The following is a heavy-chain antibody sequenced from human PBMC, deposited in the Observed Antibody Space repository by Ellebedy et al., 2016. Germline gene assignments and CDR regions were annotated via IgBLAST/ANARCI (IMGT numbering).Heavy chain of an antibody. J-gene: IGHJ4*02. CDR3: TSEADTAMGGWIFDY. Sequence: GESLKISXAASGFTFSNAWMSWVRQAPGKGLEWVGRIKSKTDGGTTDYAAPVKGRFTISRDDSKNTLYLQMNSLKTEDTAVYYCTSEADTAMGGWIFDYWGQGTLVTVSS. V-gene: IGHV3-15*01. CDR1: GFTFSNAW. CDR2: IKSKTDGGTT. D-gene: IGHD5-18*01.